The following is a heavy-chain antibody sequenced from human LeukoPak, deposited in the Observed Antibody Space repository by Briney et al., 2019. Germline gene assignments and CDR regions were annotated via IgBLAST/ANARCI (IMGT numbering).Heavy chain of an antibody. V-gene: IGHV1-2*02. CDR3: ARDPDGHARWTAHL. CDR1: AYTFTDHY. Sequence: GASLKVSCKASAYTFTDHYIHWVRQAPGQGLEWMGWINPNSGGTNSAQKFKGRVTMTSDTSITTAYMELNSPGSDDTAVYYCARDPDGHARWTAHLWGQGTLVTVSS. J-gene: IGHJ5*02. D-gene: IGHD4-23*01. CDR2: INPNSGGT.